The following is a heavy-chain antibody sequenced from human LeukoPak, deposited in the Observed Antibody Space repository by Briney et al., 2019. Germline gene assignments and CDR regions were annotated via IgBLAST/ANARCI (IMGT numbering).Heavy chain of an antibody. CDR3: AKGGGYEAQYYYYYLDV. CDR1: GFTFSSYA. CDR2: IRYDGSNK. Sequence: GGSLRLSCAASGFTFSSYAMHWVRQAPGKGLEWVAFIRYDGSNKYYADSVKGRFTISRDNSKNTLYLQMKSLRAEDTAVYYCAKGGGYEAQYYYYYLDVWGKGTTVTISS. J-gene: IGHJ6*03. V-gene: IGHV3-30*02. D-gene: IGHD5-12*01.